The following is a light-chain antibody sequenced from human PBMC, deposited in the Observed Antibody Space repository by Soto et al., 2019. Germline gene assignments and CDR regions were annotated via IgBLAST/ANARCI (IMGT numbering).Light chain of an antibody. CDR3: QQYGSSPIT. CDR2: GAS. CDR1: QSVSSY. V-gene: IGKV3-20*01. Sequence: EIVLTQSPGTLSLSPGERATLSCRASQSVSSYLAWYQHKPGQAPRLLMYGASSRATGIPDRFSGSGSGTDFTLTISRLEPEDFAVYYCQQYGSSPITFGQGTRLGIK. J-gene: IGKJ5*01.